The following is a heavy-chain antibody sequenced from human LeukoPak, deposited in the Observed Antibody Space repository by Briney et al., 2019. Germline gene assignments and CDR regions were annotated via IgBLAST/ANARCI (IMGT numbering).Heavy chain of an antibody. CDR3: ARVYYDFWGGYPNWFDP. J-gene: IGHJ5*02. V-gene: IGHV4-34*01. Sequence: SETLSLTCAVYGGSFSGYYWSWIRQPPGKGLEWIGEINHSGSTNYNPSLKSRVTISVDTSKNQFSLKLSSVTAADTAVYYCARVYYDFWGGYPNWFDPWGQGTLVTVSS. D-gene: IGHD3-3*01. CDR1: GGSFSGYY. CDR2: INHSGST.